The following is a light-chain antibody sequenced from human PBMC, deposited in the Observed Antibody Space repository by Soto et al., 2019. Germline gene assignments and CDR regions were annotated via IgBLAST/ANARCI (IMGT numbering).Light chain of an antibody. Sequence: QSALTQPRSVSGSPGQSVTISCTGTSSDVGGYNYVSWYQQHPGKAPKLMIYDASKRPSGVPDRFSGSKSGNTASLTISGLQAEDEADYYCCSYAGRVFGGGTKVTVL. CDR3: CSYAGRV. J-gene: IGLJ2*01. V-gene: IGLV2-11*01. CDR2: DAS. CDR1: SSDVGGYNY.